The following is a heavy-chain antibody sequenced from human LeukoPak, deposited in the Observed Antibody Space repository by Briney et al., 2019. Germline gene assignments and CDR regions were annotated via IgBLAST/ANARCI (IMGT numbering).Heavy chain of an antibody. V-gene: IGHV3-11*01. CDR1: GFIFRDYY. CDR2: ISSSGTPK. Sequence: GGSLRLSCGASGFIFRDYYMSWIRQAPGKGLEWISYISSSGTPKYYADSVKGRFTISRDNAKKSLFLQMNSLRDEDTAVYYCVRDDGHHWFDFWGQGTLVTVSS. CDR3: VRDDGHHWFDF. J-gene: IGHJ4*02. D-gene: IGHD1-1*01.